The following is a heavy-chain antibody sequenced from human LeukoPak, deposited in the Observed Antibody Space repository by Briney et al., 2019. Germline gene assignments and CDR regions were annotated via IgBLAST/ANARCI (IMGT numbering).Heavy chain of an antibody. CDR2: ICSGGKT. V-gene: IGHV3-53*01. J-gene: IGHJ4*02. D-gene: IGHD3-3*01. CDR3: ARGADFWSSPFDY. Sequence: GGSLRLSCAASGFTVSSYYMIWVRQAPGKGLEWVSIICSGGKTYYADSVKGRFTISRDNSKNTLYLQMNSLRAEDTAVYFCARGADFWSSPFDYWGQGTLVTVSS. CDR1: GFTVSSYY.